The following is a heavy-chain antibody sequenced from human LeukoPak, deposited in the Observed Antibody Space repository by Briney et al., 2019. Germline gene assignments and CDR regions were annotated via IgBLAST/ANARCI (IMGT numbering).Heavy chain of an antibody. D-gene: IGHD3-10*01. J-gene: IGHJ4*02. CDR2: INPNSGGT. V-gene: IGHV1-2*02. Sequence: ASVKVSCKASGYTFNGYYMHWVRQAPGQGLEWMGWINPNSGGTNYAQKFQGRVTMTRDTSISTAYMELSRLRSDDTAVYYCARVKRYYYGSGTFDYWGQGTLVTVSS. CDR3: ARVKRYYYGSGTFDY. CDR1: GYTFNGYY.